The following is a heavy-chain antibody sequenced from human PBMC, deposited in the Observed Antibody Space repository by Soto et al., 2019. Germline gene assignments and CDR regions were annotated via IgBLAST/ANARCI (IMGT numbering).Heavy chain of an antibody. Sequence: EVQLVESGGGLVQPGGSLRLSCAASGFTFSSFEMNWVRQTPGKGLEWVSYISSGSSTIYYADSVKGRFTTSRDNARNSLFLQMNSLRAEDTAVYYCVKQQVLRRGFFDFWGQGTLVTVSS. V-gene: IGHV3-48*03. CDR2: ISSGSSTI. CDR1: GFTFSSFE. J-gene: IGHJ4*02. CDR3: VKQQVLRRGFFDF. D-gene: IGHD6-13*01.